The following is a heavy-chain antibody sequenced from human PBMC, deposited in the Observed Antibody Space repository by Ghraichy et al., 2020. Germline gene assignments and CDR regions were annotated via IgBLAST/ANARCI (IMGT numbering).Heavy chain of an antibody. D-gene: IGHD2-2*01. CDR2: IYYSGTT. J-gene: IGHJ4*02. CDR1: GGSISSYY. CDR3: AREGYCSSISCLYYFDY. V-gene: IGHV4-59*01. Sequence: GSLSLTCTVSGGSISSYYWSWIRQSPGKGLEWIGYIYYSGTTIYNPSFKSRVTMSVDTSKNQFSLKLSSVTAADTAVYYCAREGYCSSISCLYYFDYWGQGTLVTVSS.